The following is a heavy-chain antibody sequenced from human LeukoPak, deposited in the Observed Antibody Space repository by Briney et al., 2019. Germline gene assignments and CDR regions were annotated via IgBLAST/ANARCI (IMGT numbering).Heavy chain of an antibody. CDR2: ISSSSSYI. CDR1: GFTFSSYS. CDR3: ARAVGVATPNY. Sequence: GGSLRLSCTASGFTFSSYSMNWVRQAPGKGLEWVSSISSSSSYIYYADSVKGRFTISRDNAKNSLYLQMNSLRAEDTAVYYCARAVGVATPNYWGQGTLVTVSS. D-gene: IGHD5-12*01. V-gene: IGHV3-21*01. J-gene: IGHJ4*02.